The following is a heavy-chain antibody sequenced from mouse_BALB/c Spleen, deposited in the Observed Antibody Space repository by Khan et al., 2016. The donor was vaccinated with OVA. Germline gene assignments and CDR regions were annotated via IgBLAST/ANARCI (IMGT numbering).Heavy chain of an antibody. D-gene: IGHD1-3*01. CDR3: ARLEDI. CDR2: IWAGGSK. CDR1: GFSLTSYG. J-gene: IGHJ2*01. V-gene: IGHV2-9*02. Sequence: QVQLQQPGPGLVAPSQSLSITCTVSGFSLTSYGVHWVRQPPGKGLEWLGVIWAGGSKNYNSALMSRRSIRKDNSKSQVFLKMNSLQTDDTAMYYCARLEDIWGQGTTLTVSS.